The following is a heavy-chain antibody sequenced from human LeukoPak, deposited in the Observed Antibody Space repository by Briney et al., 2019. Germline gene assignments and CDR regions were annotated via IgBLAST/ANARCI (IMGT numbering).Heavy chain of an antibody. J-gene: IGHJ6*04. D-gene: IGHD6-19*01. CDR2: INQSGST. CDR1: GGSFSGYY. CDR3: ARGRTIFRAVAGTNYYYYGMDV. V-gene: IGHV4-34*01. Sequence: PSETLSLTCAVSGGSFSGYYWSWIRQPPGKGLEWMGRINQSGSTNYNPAFKSRVNISVDTSKNQFSLKLSSVTAADTAVYYCARGRTIFRAVAGTNYYYYGMDVWGKGTTVTVSS.